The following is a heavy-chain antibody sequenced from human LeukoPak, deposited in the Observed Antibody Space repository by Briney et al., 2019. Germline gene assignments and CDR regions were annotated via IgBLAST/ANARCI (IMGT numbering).Heavy chain of an antibody. CDR1: GYSITTYW. Sequence: GESLKISCRASGYSITTYWIGWVRQMPGKGLEWMGIIYPGDSDTRYSPSFQGQVTISADKSISTAYLQWSSLKASDTAMYYCARQTRRYGSGSYDNDYWGQGTLVTVSS. J-gene: IGHJ4*02. CDR2: IYPGDSDT. V-gene: IGHV5-51*01. CDR3: ARQTRRYGSGSYDNDY. D-gene: IGHD3-10*01.